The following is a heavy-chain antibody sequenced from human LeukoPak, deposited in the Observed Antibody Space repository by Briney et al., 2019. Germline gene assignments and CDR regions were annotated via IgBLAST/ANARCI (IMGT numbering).Heavy chain of an antibody. J-gene: IGHJ4*02. CDR3: AREANTAFDY. Sequence: PGGSLRLSCVSSGFTFGSYWMHWVRKAPGKGLVWVSRINYDGTSTTYADSVKGRFTVSRDNGKKTVSLQINSLRPDDTAVYYCAREANTAFDYWGQGTLVTISS. CDR1: GFTFGSYW. V-gene: IGHV3-74*01. D-gene: IGHD2/OR15-2a*01. CDR2: INYDGTST.